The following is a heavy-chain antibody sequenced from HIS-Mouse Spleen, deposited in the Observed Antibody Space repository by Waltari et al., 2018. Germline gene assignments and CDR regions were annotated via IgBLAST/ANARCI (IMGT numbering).Heavy chain of an antibody. CDR1: GGSISRSSYY. V-gene: IGHV4-39*07. J-gene: IGHJ2*01. Sequence: QLQLQESGPGLVKPSETLSLTCTVSGGSISRSSYYWGWIRQPPGKGLEWIGSIYYSGSTSYNPSRQSRVTISVDKSKNQFSLKLSSVTAADTAVYYCAREIPYSSSWYDWYFDLWGRGTLVTVSS. D-gene: IGHD6-13*01. CDR2: IYYSGST. CDR3: AREIPYSSSWYDWYFDL.